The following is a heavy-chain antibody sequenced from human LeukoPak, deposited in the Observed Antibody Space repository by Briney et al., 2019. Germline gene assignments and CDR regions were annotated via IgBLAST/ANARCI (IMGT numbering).Heavy chain of an antibody. CDR3: ARVVTTVTTSFAFDI. V-gene: IGHV4-4*02. CDR1: GASMSSSNW. J-gene: IGHJ3*02. D-gene: IGHD4-17*01. Sequence: SETLSLTCAVSGASMSSSNWWSWVRQPPGKGLEWIGEIYHSGSTNYNPSLKSRVTISVDKSKNQFSLKLSSVTAADTAVYYCARVVTTVTTSFAFDIWGQGTMVTVSS. CDR2: IYHSGST.